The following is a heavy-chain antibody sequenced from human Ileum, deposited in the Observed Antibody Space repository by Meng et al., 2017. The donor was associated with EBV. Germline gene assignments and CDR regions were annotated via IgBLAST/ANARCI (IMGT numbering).Heavy chain of an antibody. Sequence: EVQMVTSGGXLVKPGGXLRLSCAASGFTFSKNGMNWVRQTPGKGLEWVSSIDSGSSYIYYADSVKGRFTISRGNARNSLYLQMNSLRAEDTAVYYCARDVTSGSSIDWGQGTLVTVSS. J-gene: IGHJ4*02. V-gene: IGHV3-21*01. CDR2: IDSGSSYI. CDR1: GFTFSKNG. CDR3: ARDVTSGSSID. D-gene: IGHD1-26*01.